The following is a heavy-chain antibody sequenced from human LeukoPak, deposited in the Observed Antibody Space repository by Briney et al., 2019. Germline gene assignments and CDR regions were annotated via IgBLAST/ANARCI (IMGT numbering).Heavy chain of an antibody. CDR1: GGSISSGGYY. V-gene: IGHV4-31*03. Sequence: PSETLSLTCTVSGGSISSGGYYWSWLRQHPGTGLEWIGYIYYSGSTYYNPSLKSRVTISVDTSKNQFSLKLSSVTAADTAVYYCARARRWFGEIDYWGQGTLVTVSS. CDR3: ARARRWFGEIDY. D-gene: IGHD3-10*01. CDR2: IYYSGST. J-gene: IGHJ4*02.